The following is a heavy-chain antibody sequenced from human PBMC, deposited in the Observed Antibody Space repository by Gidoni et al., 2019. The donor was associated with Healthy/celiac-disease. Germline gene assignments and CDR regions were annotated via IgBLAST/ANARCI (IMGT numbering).Heavy chain of an antibody. CDR3: ASGYDSPLDY. D-gene: IGHD5-12*01. CDR1: GGSISSYY. Sequence: QVQLQESGPGLVKPSETLSLTCTVSGGSISSYYWSWIRQPPGKGLEWIGYIYYSGSTNYNPSLKSRVTISVDTSKNQFSLKLSSVTAADTAVYYCASGYDSPLDYWGQGTLVTVSS. CDR2: IYYSGST. V-gene: IGHV4-59*08. J-gene: IGHJ4*02.